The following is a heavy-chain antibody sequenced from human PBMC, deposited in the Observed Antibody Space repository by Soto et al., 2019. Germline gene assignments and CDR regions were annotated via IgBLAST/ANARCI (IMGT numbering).Heavy chain of an antibody. V-gene: IGHV3-23*01. Sequence: RLSCAASGFSFSDYAMSWVRQAPGKGLEWVSVISESGGSTHYADSVRGRFTVSRDNSKNSLSLRMNSLRDEDTAVYFCAKRSPYSSGWYSPIFDSWGQGALVTVSS. CDR1: GFSFSDYA. CDR2: ISESGGST. CDR3: AKRSPYSSGWYSPIFDS. D-gene: IGHD6-13*01. J-gene: IGHJ4*02.